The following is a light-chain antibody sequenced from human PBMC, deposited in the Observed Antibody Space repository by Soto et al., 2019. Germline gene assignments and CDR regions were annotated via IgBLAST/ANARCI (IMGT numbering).Light chain of an antibody. V-gene: IGKV3-20*01. Sequence: IVLTKSPGTLSLSPGERATLSCRASQSVSSNYLVWYQQKPGPAPMLLNGNSSRRAAGIPGRFSGRWSGTDFILTISILEPDDLVVYCCQVDSSPPWTFGQGTMVDNK. CDR3: QVDSSPPWT. CDR2: NSS. J-gene: IGKJ1*01. CDR1: QSVSSNY.